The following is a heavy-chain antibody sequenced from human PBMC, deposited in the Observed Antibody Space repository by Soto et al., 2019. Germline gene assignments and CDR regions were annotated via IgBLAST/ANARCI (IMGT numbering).Heavy chain of an antibody. D-gene: IGHD2-21*02. J-gene: IGHJ6*02. V-gene: IGHV6-1*01. Sequence: SQTLSLTCAISGDSVSSNSAAWNWIRQSPSRGLEWLGRTYYRSKWYNDYAVSVKSRITINPDTSKNQFSLKLNSVTAADTAVYYCARDLWGYCGTDCYPLDVWGQGTTVTVSS. CDR2: TYYRSKWYN. CDR3: ARDLWGYCGTDCYPLDV. CDR1: GDSVSSNSAA.